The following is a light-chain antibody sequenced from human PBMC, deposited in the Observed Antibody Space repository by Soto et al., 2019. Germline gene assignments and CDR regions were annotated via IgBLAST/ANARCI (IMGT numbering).Light chain of an antibody. Sequence: QSVLTQPPSASGSPGQSVAICCTGASSDVGGYSYVSWYQQHPGKAPKLMIYDVSKRPSGVPDRFSGSKSGNTASLTVSGLQAEDEADYYCSSYAGTHIVFGTGTKVTVL. J-gene: IGLJ1*01. CDR2: DVS. CDR1: SSDVGGYSY. CDR3: SSYAGTHIV. V-gene: IGLV2-8*01.